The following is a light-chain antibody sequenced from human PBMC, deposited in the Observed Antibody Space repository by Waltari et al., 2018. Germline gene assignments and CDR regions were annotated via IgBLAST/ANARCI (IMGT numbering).Light chain of an antibody. V-gene: IGKV3-20*01. Sequence: EIVLTQSPGTLSLSPGERATLSCRASQSVNSNFLAWYQQKPGQAHTLLIYGASTRATGIADSFSGSGSGTDFTLTISRLEPEDFAVYYCQQYGSSPWTFGQGTKVEIK. J-gene: IGKJ1*01. CDR2: GAS. CDR3: QQYGSSPWT. CDR1: QSVNSNF.